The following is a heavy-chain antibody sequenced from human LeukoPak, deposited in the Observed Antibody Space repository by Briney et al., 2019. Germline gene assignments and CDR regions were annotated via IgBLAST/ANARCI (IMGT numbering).Heavy chain of an antibody. Sequence: GRSLRLSCAASGFTFSSYAMHWVRQAPGKGLERVAAISYDGSNKYYADSVKGRFTISRDNSKNTLYLQMNSLRAEDTAVYYCARTTIPYCSGGSCYGMDVWGQGTTVTVSS. D-gene: IGHD2-15*01. CDR3: ARTTIPYCSGGSCYGMDV. V-gene: IGHV3-30-3*01. CDR2: ISYDGSNK. CDR1: GFTFSSYA. J-gene: IGHJ6*02.